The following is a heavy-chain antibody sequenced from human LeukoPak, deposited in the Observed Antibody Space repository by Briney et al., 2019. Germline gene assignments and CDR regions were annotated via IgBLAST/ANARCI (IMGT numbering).Heavy chain of an antibody. CDR2: IYTSGST. Sequence: PSGTLSLTRTVSGGSISSYYWSWIRQPARKGLEWIGHIYTSGSTNYNPSLKSRVTMSVDTSKNQFSLKLSSVTAADTAVYYCARVPYSSSWIDYWGQGTLVTVSS. V-gene: IGHV4-4*07. J-gene: IGHJ4*02. CDR3: ARVPYSSSWIDY. CDR1: GGSISSYY. D-gene: IGHD6-13*01.